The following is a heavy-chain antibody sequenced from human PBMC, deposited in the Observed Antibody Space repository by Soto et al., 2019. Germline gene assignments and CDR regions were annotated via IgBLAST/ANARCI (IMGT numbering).Heavy chain of an antibody. D-gene: IGHD5-12*01. V-gene: IGHV4-39*01. Sequence: SDALSGMSSLCCSPVSSISYDWSWTRQPPGKGLEWIGSIYYSRSPYYNPSLKSPVTISVDTSKNQFYLKLSYVTDADTAVYYCASHSRYSGYDYAYYYGMDVWGQGNTVT. J-gene: IGHJ6*02. CDR1: CSPVSSISYD. CDR3: ASHSRYSGYDYAYYYGMDV. CDR2: IYYSRSP.